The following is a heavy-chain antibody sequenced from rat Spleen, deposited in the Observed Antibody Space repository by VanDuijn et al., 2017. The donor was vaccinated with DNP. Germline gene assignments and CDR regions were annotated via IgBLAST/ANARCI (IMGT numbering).Heavy chain of an antibody. CDR3: SREGQPYYSMDA. Sequence: VQLKESGPGLAQPSQTLSLTCTVSGYSLTSYGVSWARQPPGKGREWIATISRGGDTDYNSALKSRLSISRDTSKNQVFLKMNSLQIEDTATYFCSREGQPYYSMDAWGQGTSVTVSS. CDR2: ISRGGDT. D-gene: IGHD1-1*01. J-gene: IGHJ4*01. CDR1: GYSLTSYG. V-gene: IGHV2S12*01.